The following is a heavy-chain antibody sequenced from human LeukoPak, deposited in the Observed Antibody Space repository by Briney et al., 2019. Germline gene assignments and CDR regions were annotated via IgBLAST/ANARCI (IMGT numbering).Heavy chain of an antibody. CDR1: GFTFSSYG. CDR3: ARVPGGYKTFDY. D-gene: IGHD5-24*01. V-gene: IGHV3-23*01. Sequence: GGSLRLSCAASGFTFSSYGMSWVRQAPGKGLEWVSAISGSGGSTYYADSVKGRFTISRDNSKNTLYLQMNSLRAEDTAVYYCARVPGGYKTFDYWGQGTLVTVSS. CDR2: ISGSGGST. J-gene: IGHJ4*02.